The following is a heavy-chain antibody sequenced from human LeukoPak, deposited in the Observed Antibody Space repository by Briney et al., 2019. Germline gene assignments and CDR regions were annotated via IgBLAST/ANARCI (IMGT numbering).Heavy chain of an antibody. Sequence: ASVKVSCKASGYTFTSYGISWVRQAPGQGLEWMGWISAYNGNTNYAQKLQGGVTMTTNTSTSTAYMELRSLRSDDTAVYYCARVKKKTIFGVVIFNWFDPWGQGTLVTVSS. V-gene: IGHV1-18*01. CDR1: GYTFTSYG. CDR3: ARVKKKTIFGVVIFNWFDP. CDR2: ISAYNGNT. D-gene: IGHD3-3*01. J-gene: IGHJ5*02.